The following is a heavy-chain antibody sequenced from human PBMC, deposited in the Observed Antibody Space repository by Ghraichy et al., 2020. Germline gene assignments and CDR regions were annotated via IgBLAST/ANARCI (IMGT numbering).Heavy chain of an antibody. V-gene: IGHV3-7*03. CDR2: IKQDGSEK. Sequence: GESLNISCAASGFTFSSYWMSWVRQAPGKGLEWVANIKQDGSEKYYVDSVKGRFTISRDNAKNSLYLQMNSLRAEDTAVYYCAMAYYYYYGMDVWGQGTTVTVSS. J-gene: IGHJ6*02. CDR1: GFTFSSYW. CDR3: AMAYYYYYGMDV.